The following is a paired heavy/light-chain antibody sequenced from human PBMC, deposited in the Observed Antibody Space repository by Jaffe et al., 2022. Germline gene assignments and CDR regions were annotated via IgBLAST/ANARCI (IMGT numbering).Light chain of an antibody. V-gene: IGKV1-39*01. CDR3: QQSHSTPYT. CDR1: QSIDFY. CDR2: DAS. J-gene: IGKJ2*01. Sequence: DIQMTQSPSSLSASVGDRVTITCRASQSIDFYLNWYQQKPGKAPKLLIYDASTLQSGVPSRFSGSGSGTDFSLTISSLQPEDFAAYYCQQSHSTPYTFGQGARLEIK.
Heavy chain of an antibody. V-gene: IGHV4-30-2*01. D-gene: IGHD2-15*01. CDR3: ARGAFCSGGRCFSGWFDP. CDR2: IYHSGIT. CDR1: GDSITTGGYS. J-gene: IGHJ5*02. Sequence: QLQLQESGSGLVKASQTLSLTCGVSGDSITTGGYSWSWIRQPPGKGLEWIGYIYHSGITYYNPSLKSRLTISLDTSKNQVSLNLSSVTAADTAIYYCARGAFCSGGRCFSGWFDPWGQGTLITVSS.